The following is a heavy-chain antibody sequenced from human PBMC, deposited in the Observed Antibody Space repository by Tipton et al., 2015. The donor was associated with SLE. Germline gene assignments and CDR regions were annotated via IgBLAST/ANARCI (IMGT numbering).Heavy chain of an antibody. CDR3: ARGQDYSSSSVVDY. Sequence: SLRLSCAASGFTFSSYAMHGVRQAPGKGLEWVAVISYDGSNKYYADSVKGRFTISRDNSKNTLYLQMNSLRAEDTAVYYCARGQDYSSSSVVDYWGQGTLVTVSS. CDR1: GFTFSSYA. D-gene: IGHD6-6*01. J-gene: IGHJ4*02. CDR2: ISYDGSNK. V-gene: IGHV3-30*04.